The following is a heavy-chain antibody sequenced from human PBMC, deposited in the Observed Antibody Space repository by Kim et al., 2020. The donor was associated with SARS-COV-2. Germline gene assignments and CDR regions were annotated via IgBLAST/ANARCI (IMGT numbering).Heavy chain of an antibody. D-gene: IGHD3-22*01. CDR1: GYTFTGYY. Sequence: ASVKVSCKASGYTFTGYYMHWVRQAPGQGLEWMGRINPNSGGTNYAQKFQGRVTMTRDTSISTAYMERSRLRSDDTAVYYCARAPYYYDSSGYPAYWGQETLVTVSS. V-gene: IGHV1-2*06. J-gene: IGHJ4*02. CDR3: ARAPYYYDSSGYPAY. CDR2: INPNSGGT.